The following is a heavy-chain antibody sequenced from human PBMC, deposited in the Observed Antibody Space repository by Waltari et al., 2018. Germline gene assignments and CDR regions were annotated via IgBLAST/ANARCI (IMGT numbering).Heavy chain of an antibody. J-gene: IGHJ6*02. Sequence: QVQLQESGPGLVKPSETLSLTCTVSGGSIRTYYWSWIRKPPGKGLEWIGYIYYSGSTNYNPSLKSRVTISVDTSKNQFSLKLSSVTAADTAVYYCAIDTAKESRGYYYGLDVWGQGTTVTVSS. CDR1: GGSIRTYY. CDR3: AIDTAKESRGYYYGLDV. V-gene: IGHV4-59*01. CDR2: IYYSGST. D-gene: IGHD5-18*01.